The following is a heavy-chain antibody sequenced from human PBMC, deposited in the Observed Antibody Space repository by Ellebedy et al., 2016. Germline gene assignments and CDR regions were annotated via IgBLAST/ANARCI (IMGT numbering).Heavy chain of an antibody. Sequence: GGSLRLXCAASGFTFSTYWMSWVRQAPGKGLEWVANIKQDGREKWYVDSVKGRFTISRDNAKNSLYLQMNSLRAEDTAVYYCARDHMLRARWFSPWGQGTLVTVSS. CDR1: GFTFSTYW. CDR3: ARDHMLRARWFSP. D-gene: IGHD3-10*01. J-gene: IGHJ5*02. V-gene: IGHV3-7*01. CDR2: IKQDGREK.